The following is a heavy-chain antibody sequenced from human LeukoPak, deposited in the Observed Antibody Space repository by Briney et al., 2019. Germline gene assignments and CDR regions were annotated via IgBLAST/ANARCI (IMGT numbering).Heavy chain of an antibody. D-gene: IGHD3-3*01. Sequence: PSETLSLTCTVSGGSISSYYWSWIRQPPGKGLEWIGYIYYSGSTNYNPSLKSRVTISEDTSKNQFSLKLSSVTAADTAVYYCARARGSIFGVVIDYWGQGTLVTVSS. J-gene: IGHJ4*02. CDR3: ARARGSIFGVVIDY. CDR2: IYYSGST. V-gene: IGHV4-59*01. CDR1: GGSISSYY.